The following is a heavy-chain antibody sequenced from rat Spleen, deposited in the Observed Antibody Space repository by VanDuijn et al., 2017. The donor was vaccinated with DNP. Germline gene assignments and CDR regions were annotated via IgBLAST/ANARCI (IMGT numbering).Heavy chain of an antibody. J-gene: IGHJ1*01. CDR2: INTDGGTT. Sequence: EVQLVEIGGGLVQPGRSLKLSCVASGFTFSSYWMFWVRQAPGKGLEWVASINTDGGTTYYPDSVKGRFTISRDNAENTVYLQMNSLRSEDTATYYCARHDYGYWYFDFWGPGTMVTVSS. CDR1: GFTFSSYW. V-gene: IGHV5-58*01. D-gene: IGHD1-7*01. CDR3: ARHDYGYWYFDF.